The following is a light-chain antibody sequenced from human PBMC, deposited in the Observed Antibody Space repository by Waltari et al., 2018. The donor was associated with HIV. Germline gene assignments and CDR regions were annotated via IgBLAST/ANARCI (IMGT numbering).Light chain of an antibody. CDR1: QSIGSS. J-gene: IGKJ5*01. CDR2: YAS. V-gene: IGKV6D-21*02. CDR3: QQSNGFPIT. Sequence: EIVLTQSPDFQSVTPREKVTITCRASQSIGSSLHWYQQKPDQSPKLLIKYASQSISGVPSRFSGSGSGTDFTLTINTLEPEDAAAYYCQQSNGFPITFGQGTRLEIK.